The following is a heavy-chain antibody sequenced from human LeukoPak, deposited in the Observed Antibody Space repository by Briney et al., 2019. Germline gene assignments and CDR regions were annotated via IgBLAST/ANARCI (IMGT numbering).Heavy chain of an antibody. Sequence: PGGSLRLSCAASGFSFRTYAMTWVRQAPGKGLEWVSSISGSGGTTYNADPLKGRFTISRENSKNTLYLQMNSLRAEDTAVYYCVRESTSSGYYYAPDYWGQGTLVTVS. D-gene: IGHD3-22*01. J-gene: IGHJ4*02. CDR3: VRESTSSGYYYAPDY. V-gene: IGHV3-23*01. CDR2: ISGSGGTT. CDR1: GFSFRTYA.